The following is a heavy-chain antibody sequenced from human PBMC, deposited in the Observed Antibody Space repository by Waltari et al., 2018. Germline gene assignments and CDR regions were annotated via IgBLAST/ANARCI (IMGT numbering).Heavy chain of an antibody. V-gene: IGHV3-49*04. CDR1: GFTLGRFA. J-gene: IGHJ4*02. D-gene: IGHD2-2*01. Sequence: EVQLEESGGGLVQPGGSLRLSCTASGFTLGRFALTWVRQAPGKGLGWCGVIRHKGYGETSEYAAAVRGRFGISRDDSKSLAYLEMNSLKTEDTAVYYCTRWDCSETSCYHDIWGRGTLVTVSS. CDR2: IRHKGYGETS. CDR3: TRWDCSETSCYHDI.